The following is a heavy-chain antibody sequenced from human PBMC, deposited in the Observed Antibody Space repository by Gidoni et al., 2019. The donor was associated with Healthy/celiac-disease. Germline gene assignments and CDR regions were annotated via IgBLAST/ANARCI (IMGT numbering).Heavy chain of an antibody. CDR1: GGSISSSNW. D-gene: IGHD3-10*01. CDR2: IYHSGST. J-gene: IGHJ6*02. Sequence: QVQLQESGPGLVKPSGTLSLTCAVSGGSISSSNWWSGVRQPPGKGLEWIGEIYHSGSTNYNPSLKSRVTISVDKSKNQFSLKLSSVTAADTAVYYCASANYYGSGSYYYYYGMDVWGQGTTVTVSS. CDR3: ASANYYGSGSYYYYYGMDV. V-gene: IGHV4-4*02.